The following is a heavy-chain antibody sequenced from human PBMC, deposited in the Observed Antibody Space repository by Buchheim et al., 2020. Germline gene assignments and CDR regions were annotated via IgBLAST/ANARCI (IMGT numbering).Heavy chain of an antibody. CDR2: IWNDGSNK. CDR1: GFTFSDYG. V-gene: IGHV3-33*01. J-gene: IGHJ6*02. Sequence: QVWLVESGGGVVQPGTSLRLSCAASGFTFSDYGMHWVRQAPGKGLEWVTFIWNDGSNKFYADSVKGRFTISRDNSKNTLFLQMNSLRAEDTAVYYCARGGIAAREGDYAMDVWGQGTT. CDR3: ARGGIAAREGDYAMDV. D-gene: IGHD6-6*01.